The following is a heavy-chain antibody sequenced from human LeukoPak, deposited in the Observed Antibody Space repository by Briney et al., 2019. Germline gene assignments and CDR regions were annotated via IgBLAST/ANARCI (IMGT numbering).Heavy chain of an antibody. D-gene: IGHD3-10*01. CDR1: GFTFSQYW. CDR3: ARSGRGVDSFYFYMDV. CDR2: IKHDGREKQDGSEK. J-gene: IGHJ6*03. Sequence: PGGSLRLSCAASGFTFSQYWRSWVRQAPGKGLEGVANIKHDGREKQDGSEKIYVECVKGRFTISRANATNSPYLQMNSLRAEDTAVYYCARSGRGVDSFYFYMDVWGKGTTVTVSS. V-gene: IGHV3-7*01.